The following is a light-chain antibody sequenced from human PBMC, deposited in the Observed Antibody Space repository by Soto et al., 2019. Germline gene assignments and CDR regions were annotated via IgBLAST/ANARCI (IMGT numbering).Light chain of an antibody. CDR2: AAS. CDR3: QQYDNLPIT. Sequence: DIQMTQSPSSLSASVGDRVTITCRASQSISSYLNWYQQKPGKAPKLLIYAASSLQSGVPSRFSGSGSGTDFTLTISSLQPEDFATYYCQQYDNLPITFGQGTRLEIK. CDR1: QSISSY. V-gene: IGKV1-39*01. J-gene: IGKJ5*01.